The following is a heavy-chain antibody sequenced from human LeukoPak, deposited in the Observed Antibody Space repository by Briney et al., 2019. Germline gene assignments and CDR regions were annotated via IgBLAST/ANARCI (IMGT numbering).Heavy chain of an antibody. V-gene: IGHV3-21*01. Sequence: PGGSLRLSCAASGFTFSTYSMNWVRQAPGKGLEWVSSISSSSNYIYYADSVKGRFTISRDNAKNSLYLQMNSLRAEDTAVYYCGRHRGGLVGVLDYWGQGTLVTVSS. D-gene: IGHD3-10*01. J-gene: IGHJ4*02. CDR2: ISSSSNYI. CDR3: GRHRGGLVGVLDY. CDR1: GFTFSTYS.